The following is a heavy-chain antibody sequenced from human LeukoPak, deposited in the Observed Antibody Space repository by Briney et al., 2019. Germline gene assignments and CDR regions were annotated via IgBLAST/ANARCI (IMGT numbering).Heavy chain of an antibody. CDR1: GGSISSSSYY. CDR3: ARGPYSYDSSGAFDI. Sequence: SETLSLTCTVSGGSISSSSYYWGWIRQPPGKGLEWIGSIFYSGSTYYNPSLKSRVTISVDTSKNQFSLKLSSVTAADTAVYFCARGPYSYDSSGAFDIWGQGTMVTVSS. V-gene: IGHV4-39*01. CDR2: IFYSGST. J-gene: IGHJ3*02. D-gene: IGHD3-22*01.